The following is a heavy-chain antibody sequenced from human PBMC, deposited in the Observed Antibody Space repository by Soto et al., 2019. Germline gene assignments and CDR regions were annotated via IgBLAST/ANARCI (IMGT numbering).Heavy chain of an antibody. CDR1: GFSLSTSGVG. V-gene: IGHV2-5*02. Sequence: QITLKESGPTLVKPTQTLTLTCTFSGFSLSTSGVGVGWIRQPPGKALEWLALIYWDEDKRYSPSLKSRLTITKDTSKNQVVLTMTNMDPVDTATYYCAHRPPDSSSGTGYFDYWGQGTLVTVSS. D-gene: IGHD6-6*01. CDR2: IYWDEDK. J-gene: IGHJ4*02. CDR3: AHRPPDSSSGTGYFDY.